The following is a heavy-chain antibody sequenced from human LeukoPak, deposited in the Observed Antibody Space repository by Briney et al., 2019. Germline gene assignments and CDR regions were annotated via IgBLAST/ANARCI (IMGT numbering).Heavy chain of an antibody. CDR3: ARLIAVAGTLRGFDY. CDR1: GYTFTSYG. CDR2: ISAYNGNT. D-gene: IGHD6-19*01. Sequence: EASVKVSCKASGYTFTSYGISWVRQAPGQGLEWMGWISAYNGNTNYAQKLQGRVTMTTDTSTSTAYMELRSLRSDDTAVYYCARLIAVAGTLRGFDYWGQGTLVTVSS. V-gene: IGHV1-18*01. J-gene: IGHJ4*02.